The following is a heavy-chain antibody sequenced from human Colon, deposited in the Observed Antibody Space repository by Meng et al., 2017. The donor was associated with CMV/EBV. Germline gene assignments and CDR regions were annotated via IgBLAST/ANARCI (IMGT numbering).Heavy chain of an antibody. CDR1: GFTFSNFW. J-gene: IGHJ5*01. Sequence: GGSLRLSCAGSGFTFSNFWMNWVRQAPGKGLEWVANIKEDGSEIYYVDSVKGRFTISRDNAKNSVYLHMNSLRVDDTALYYCVRGHYDGAWGHGTLVTVSS. CDR3: VRGHYDGA. V-gene: IGHV3-7*04. CDR2: IKEDGSEI. D-gene: IGHD3-22*01.